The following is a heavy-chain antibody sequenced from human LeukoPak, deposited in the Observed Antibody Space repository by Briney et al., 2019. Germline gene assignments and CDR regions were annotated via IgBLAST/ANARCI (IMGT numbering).Heavy chain of an antibody. CDR1: GFTFDDYG. V-gene: IGHV3-20*01. CDR3: ARGGYCSSTSCYYYYYGMDV. CDR2: INWNGGST. Sequence: GGSLRLSCAASGFTFDDYGMSWVRQASGKGLEWVSGINWNGGSTGYADSMKGRFTISRDNAKNSLYLQMNSLRAGDTALYHCARGGYCSSTSCYYYYYGMDVWGQGTTVTVSS. J-gene: IGHJ6*02. D-gene: IGHD2-2*01.